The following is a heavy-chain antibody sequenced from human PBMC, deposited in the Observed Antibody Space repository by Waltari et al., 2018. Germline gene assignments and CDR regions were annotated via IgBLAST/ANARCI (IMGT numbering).Heavy chain of an antibody. D-gene: IGHD6-19*01. CDR2: IIPIFGTA. J-gene: IGHJ4*02. CDR1: GGTFSSYA. V-gene: IGHV1-69*01. CDR3: ARDGLYSSGWYGPEG. Sequence: QVQLVQSGAEVKKPGSSVKVSCKASGGTFSSYAISWVRQAPGQGLEWMGGIIPIFGTANYAQKFQGGVTMTADESTSTAYMELSSLRSEDTAVYYCARDGLYSSGWYGPEGWGQGTLVTVSS.